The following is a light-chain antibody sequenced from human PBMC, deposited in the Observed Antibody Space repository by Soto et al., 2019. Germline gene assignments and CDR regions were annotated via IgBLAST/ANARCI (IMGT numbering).Light chain of an antibody. CDR3: SSYTISSTLF. CDR1: SSDVGGYNY. V-gene: IGLV2-14*03. Sequence: QSALTQPASVSGSPGQSITISCTGTSSDVGGYNYVSWYQHHPGKAPKLMIYDVSNRPSGVSNRFSGSKSGNTASLTISGLQAEDEADYYCSSYTISSTLFFGTGTKLTVL. CDR2: DVS. J-gene: IGLJ1*01.